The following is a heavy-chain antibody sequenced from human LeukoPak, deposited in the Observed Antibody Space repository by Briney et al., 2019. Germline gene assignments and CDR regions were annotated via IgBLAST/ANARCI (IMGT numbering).Heavy chain of an antibody. D-gene: IGHD6-25*01. CDR2: IYSGGST. CDR1: GFTVSSNY. Sequence: GGSLRLSCAVSGFTVSSNYMSWVRQAPGKGLEWVSVIYSGGSTYYADSVRGRFTISRDNSKNTLYLQMNSLRAEDTAIYYCARDQASGLDYWGQGTLVTVSS. CDR3: ARDQASGLDY. V-gene: IGHV3-53*01. J-gene: IGHJ4*02.